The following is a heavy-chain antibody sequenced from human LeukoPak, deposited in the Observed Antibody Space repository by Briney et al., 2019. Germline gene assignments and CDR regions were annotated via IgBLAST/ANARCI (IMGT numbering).Heavy chain of an antibody. CDR1: GFTFSSYG. CDR2: IRYDGSNK. Sequence: GGSLRLSCAASGFTFSSYGMHWVRQAPGKGLEWVAFIRYDGSNKYYADSVKGRFTLSRDNSKNTLYLQMNSLRAEDTAVYYCARDRTNSRSFDYWGQGTLVTVSS. V-gene: IGHV3-30*02. CDR3: ARDRTNSRSFDY. J-gene: IGHJ4*02. D-gene: IGHD2-21*01.